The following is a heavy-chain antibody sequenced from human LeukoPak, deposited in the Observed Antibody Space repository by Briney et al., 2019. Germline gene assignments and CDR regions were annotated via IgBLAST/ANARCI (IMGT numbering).Heavy chain of an antibody. CDR1: GFTFSSYA. D-gene: IGHD2-2*01. J-gene: IGHJ4*02. CDR3: AKVVVVPAATTKTYYFDF. CDR2: ISVAAGST. V-gene: IGHV3-23*01. Sequence: GGSQRLSCAASGFTFSSYAMTWVRQAPGKGLEWVSGISVAAGSTYYADSVKGRFTIFRDNSKNTLYLQMNSLRAEDTAVYYCAKVVVVPAATTKTYYFDFWGQGTLVTVSS.